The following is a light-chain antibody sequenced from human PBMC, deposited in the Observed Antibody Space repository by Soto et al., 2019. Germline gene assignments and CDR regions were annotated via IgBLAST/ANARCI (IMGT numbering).Light chain of an antibody. J-gene: IGKJ5*01. CDR1: QSISDW. V-gene: IGKV1-5*01. CDR2: DAS. CDR3: QQYGSSFT. Sequence: DIQLTQSPSTLSASVGDRVTITCRASQSISDWLAWFQLKPGKAPKLLIYDASSLESGVPSRFSGSGSGTDFTLTISRLEPEDFAVYYCQQYGSSFTFGQGTRLEIK.